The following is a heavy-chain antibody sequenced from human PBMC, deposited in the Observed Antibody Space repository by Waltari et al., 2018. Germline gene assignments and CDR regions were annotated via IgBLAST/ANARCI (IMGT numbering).Heavy chain of an antibody. CDR3: AREGSNLYNWFDP. D-gene: IGHD3-10*01. Sequence: QVQLQESGPGLVKPSETLSLICNVSGYSVSRGYYLGWIRQPPGKGLEWIGSISHSGDTYYNPSLKSRVSISVDTSRNQFSLKLSSVTAADTAVYYCAREGSNLYNWFDPWGHGSLVTVSS. CDR1: GYSVSRGYY. V-gene: IGHV4-38-2*02. J-gene: IGHJ5*02. CDR2: ISHSGDT.